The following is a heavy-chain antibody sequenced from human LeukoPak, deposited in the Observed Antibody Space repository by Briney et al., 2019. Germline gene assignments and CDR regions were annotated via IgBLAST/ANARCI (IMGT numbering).Heavy chain of an antibody. D-gene: IGHD3-10*01. CDR2: ISAYNGNT. CDR3: ARAGLGPVYYYMDV. CDR1: GYTFTSYG. V-gene: IGHV1-18*01. Sequence: ASVKVSXKASGYTFTSYGISWVRQAPGQGLEWMGWISAYNGNTNYAQKLQGRVTMTTDTSTSTAYMQLRSLRSDDTAVYYCARAGLGPVYYYMDVWGKGTTVTVSS. J-gene: IGHJ6*03.